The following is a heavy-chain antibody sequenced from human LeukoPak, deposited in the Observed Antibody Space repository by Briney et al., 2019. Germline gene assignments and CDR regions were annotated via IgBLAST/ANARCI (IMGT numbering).Heavy chain of an antibody. Sequence: KSSETLSLTCAVYGGSFSGYYWSWIRQPPGKGLEWIGYIYYSGSTNYNPSLKSRVTISVDTSKNQFSLKLSSVTAADTAVYYCAGTPAGEYFQHWGQGTLVTVSS. V-gene: IGHV4-59*01. D-gene: IGHD2-2*01. CDR1: GGSFSGYY. J-gene: IGHJ1*01. CDR2: IYYSGST. CDR3: AGTPAGEYFQH.